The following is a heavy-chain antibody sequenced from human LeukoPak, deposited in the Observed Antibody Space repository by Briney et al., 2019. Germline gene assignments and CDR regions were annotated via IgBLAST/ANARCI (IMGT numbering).Heavy chain of an antibody. J-gene: IGHJ4*02. D-gene: IGHD6-13*01. Sequence: GGSLRLSCTASGFTFVDYAMSWVRQAPGKGLEWVGFIRSKAYGGTTEYAASVKGRFTISRDDSKSIAYLQMNSLKTEDTAVYYCTSGIAAAGTHYWGQGTLVTISS. CDR3: TSGIAAAGTHY. CDR1: GFTFVDYA. V-gene: IGHV3-49*04. CDR2: IRSKAYGGTT.